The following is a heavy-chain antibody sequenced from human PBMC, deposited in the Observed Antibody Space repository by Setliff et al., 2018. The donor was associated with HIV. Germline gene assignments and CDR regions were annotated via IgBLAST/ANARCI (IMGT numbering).Heavy chain of an antibody. J-gene: IGHJ4*02. V-gene: IGHV3-7*03. D-gene: IGHD3-16*01. CDR3: ATFEDLGD. Sequence: GGSLRLSCAVSGFRFSNFWMSWVRQAPGKGPEWVANINQDGSEKYHVDSVKGRFTISRDNAKNSVYLQMNTLRAEDTAVYYCATFEDLGDWGQGTLVTVSS. CDR2: INQDGSEK. CDR1: GFRFSNFW.